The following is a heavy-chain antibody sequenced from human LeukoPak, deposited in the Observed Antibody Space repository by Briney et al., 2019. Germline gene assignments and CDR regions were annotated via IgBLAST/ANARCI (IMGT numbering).Heavy chain of an antibody. J-gene: IGHJ3*02. CDR2: ISSSGSTI. CDR1: GFTFSSYE. Sequence: GGSLRLSCAASGFTFSSYEMNWVRQAPGKWLEWVSYISSSGSTIYYADSVKGRFTISRDNAKNSLYLEMNNLSAEDTAVYYCARAWSRVDPFDMWGQGTMVTVSS. D-gene: IGHD2-8*02. V-gene: IGHV3-48*03. CDR3: ARAWSRVDPFDM.